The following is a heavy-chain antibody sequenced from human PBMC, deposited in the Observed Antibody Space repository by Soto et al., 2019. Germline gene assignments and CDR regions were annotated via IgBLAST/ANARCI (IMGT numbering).Heavy chain of an antibody. V-gene: IGHV3-23*01. CDR3: AKKGGYSGSGSYPAGWFDP. Sequence: EVQLLESGGGLVQPGGSLRLSCAASGFTFSSYAMSCVRQAPGKGLEWVSAISGSGGSTYYADSVKGRFTISRDNSKNTLYMQMNSLRAADTAVDYCAKKGGYSGSGSYPAGWFDPWGQGTLVTVSS. CDR2: ISGSGGST. D-gene: IGHD3-10*01. J-gene: IGHJ5*02. CDR1: GFTFSSYA.